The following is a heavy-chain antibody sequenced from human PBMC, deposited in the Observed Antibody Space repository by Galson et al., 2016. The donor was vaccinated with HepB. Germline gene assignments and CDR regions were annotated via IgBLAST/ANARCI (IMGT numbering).Heavy chain of an antibody. D-gene: IGHD3-22*01. J-gene: IGHJ4*02. V-gene: IGHV3-30*18. CDR3: AKDRSDSSGYQYYFED. CDR2: ISYDGSNK. CDR1: GFIFSSYA. Sequence: SLRLSCAVSGFIFSSYAMSWVRQTPGKGLEWVAVISYDGSNKYYADSVKGRFTISRDNTKNMVYLQMNSLRTEDTDVYYCAKDRSDSSGYQYYFEDWGQGKLLTVSS.